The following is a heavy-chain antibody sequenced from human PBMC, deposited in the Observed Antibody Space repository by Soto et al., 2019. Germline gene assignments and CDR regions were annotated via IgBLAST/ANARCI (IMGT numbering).Heavy chain of an antibody. J-gene: IGHJ6*02. D-gene: IGHD3-9*01. CDR2: IYYSGST. V-gene: IGHV4-30-4*01. Sequence: KPSETLSLTCTVSGDSITNGNYYWSWIRQPPGKGLEWIGYIYYSGSTYSNPSFRSRVTISVDTSKNLFSLRLSSVTAADTAAYYCAGLNTFQRDWENYHYFDLDVWGHGTSVTVSS. CDR3: AGLNTFQRDWENYHYFDLDV. CDR1: GDSITNGNYY.